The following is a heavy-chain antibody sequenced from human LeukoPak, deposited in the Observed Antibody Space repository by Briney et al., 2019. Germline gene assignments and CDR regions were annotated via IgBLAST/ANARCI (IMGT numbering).Heavy chain of an antibody. CDR3: ATDSMYSSGWYAIDY. CDR1: GYTLTELS. V-gene: IGHV1-24*01. D-gene: IGHD6-19*01. Sequence: ASVKVSCKFSGYTLTELSMHWVRQSPGKGLEWLGGFDPEDGETIYAQKFQGRVTMTEDTSTDTAYMELSSLRSEDTAVYYCATDSMYSSGWYAIDYWGQGTLVTVSS. J-gene: IGHJ4*02. CDR2: FDPEDGET.